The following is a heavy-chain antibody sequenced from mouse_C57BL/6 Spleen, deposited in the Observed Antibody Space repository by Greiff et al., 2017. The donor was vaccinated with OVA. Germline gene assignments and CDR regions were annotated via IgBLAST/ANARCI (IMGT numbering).Heavy chain of an antibody. V-gene: IGHV1-82*01. CDR2: IYPGDGGT. Sequence: QVQLQQSGPELVKPGASVKLSCKASGYAFTSSWMNWVKQRPGKGLEWIGRIYPGDGGTNYNGKFKGKATLTADKSSSTAYMQLSSLTSEDSAVYFCARFCPCDNKVYYFDYWGQGTTLTVSS. D-gene: IGHD1-3*01. CDR3: ARFCPCDNKVYYFDY. CDR1: GYAFTSSW. J-gene: IGHJ2*01.